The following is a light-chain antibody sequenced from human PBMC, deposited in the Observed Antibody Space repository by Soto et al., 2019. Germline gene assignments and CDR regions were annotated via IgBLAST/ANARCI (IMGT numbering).Light chain of an antibody. V-gene: IGLV2-23*01. Sequence: QSVLTQPVSVSGSPGQSITISCTGTSSDVGTYNLVSWYQHHPGKAPKLMIYETSKRPSGVSNRFFGSKSGNTASLTISGLQAGDEADYYCCSFAHGSKLMFGGGTKLTVL. CDR3: CSFAHGSKLM. J-gene: IGLJ3*02. CDR1: SSDVGTYNL. CDR2: ETS.